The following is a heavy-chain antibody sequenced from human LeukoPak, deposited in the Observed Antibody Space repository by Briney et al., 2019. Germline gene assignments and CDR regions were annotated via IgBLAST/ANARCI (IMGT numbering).Heavy chain of an antibody. CDR2: ISSNGGST. V-gene: IGHV3-64*01. CDR3: ARRGGTYYDILTGYYDY. D-gene: IGHD3-9*01. Sequence: GRSLRLSCAASGFTFSNYPMPWVRQAPGKGLEYVSGISSNGGSTYYANSVKGRFTISRDNSKNTLYLQMGSLRVEDMAVYYCARRGGTYYDILTGYYDYWGQGTLVTVSS. CDR1: GFTFSNYP. J-gene: IGHJ4*02.